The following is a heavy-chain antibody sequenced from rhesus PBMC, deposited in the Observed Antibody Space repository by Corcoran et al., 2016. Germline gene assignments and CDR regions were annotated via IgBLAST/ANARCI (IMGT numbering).Heavy chain of an antibody. CDR1: GYSIRSNH. Sequence: QVQLQESGPGLVKPSETLSLTCAVSGYSIRSNHWSWIRQPPGKGLEWIGYIHGSSGCTYYNPSLKSRVTISTDTSKNQFSLKLSSVTAADTAVYYCARGRGGGSWNAYWYFDLWGPGTPITISS. V-gene: IGHV4-165*01. J-gene: IGHJ2*01. D-gene: IGHD6-25*01. CDR3: ARGRGGGSWNAYWYFDL. CDR2: IHGSSGCT.